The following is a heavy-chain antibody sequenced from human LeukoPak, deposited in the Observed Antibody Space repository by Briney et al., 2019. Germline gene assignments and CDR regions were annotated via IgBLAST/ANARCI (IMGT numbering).Heavy chain of an antibody. CDR1: GFTFSAYS. Sequence: RAGGSLRLSCAASGFTFSAYSMNWVRQAPGKGLEWVSYITSSSSTIYYADSVKARFTTSRDNAKNALYLQMDSLRGEDTAVYYCARDHSGGSLALGYWGQGTLVTVSS. V-gene: IGHV3-48*01. J-gene: IGHJ4*02. CDR3: ARDHSGGSLALGY. CDR2: ITSSSSTI. D-gene: IGHD2-15*01.